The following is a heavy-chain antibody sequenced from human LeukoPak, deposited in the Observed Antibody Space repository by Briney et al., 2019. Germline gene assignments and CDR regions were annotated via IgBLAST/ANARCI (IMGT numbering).Heavy chain of an antibody. D-gene: IGHD2-15*01. Sequence: ASVKVSCKASGYTFTSHYMHWVRQAPGQGLEWLGIINPSGGSTSYAQKFQGRVTMTRDTSTSTVYMELSSLRSEDTAVYYCARAELGYCSGGSCYSGNWFDPWGQGTLVTVSS. CDR3: ARAELGYCSGGSCYSGNWFDP. J-gene: IGHJ5*02. V-gene: IGHV1-46*01. CDR2: INPSGGST. CDR1: GYTFTSHY.